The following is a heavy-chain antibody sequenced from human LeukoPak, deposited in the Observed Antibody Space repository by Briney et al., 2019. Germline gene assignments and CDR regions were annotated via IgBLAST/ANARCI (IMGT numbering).Heavy chain of an antibody. V-gene: IGHV4-39*07. CDR1: GGSISSSSYY. Sequence: SETLSLTCTVSGGSISSSSYYWGWIRQPPGKGLEWIGSIYYSGSTYYNPSLKSRVTISVDTSKNQFSLKLSSVTAADTAVYYCARGHYYGSGSPYYFDYWGQGTLVTVSS. J-gene: IGHJ4*02. D-gene: IGHD3-10*01. CDR2: IYYSGST. CDR3: ARGHYYGSGSPYYFDY.